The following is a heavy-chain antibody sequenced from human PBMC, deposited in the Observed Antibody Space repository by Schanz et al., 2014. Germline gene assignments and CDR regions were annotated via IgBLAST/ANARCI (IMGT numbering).Heavy chain of an antibody. V-gene: IGHV3-21*01. J-gene: IGHJ4*02. Sequence: EVQLVESGGGLVQPGGSLRLSCAASGFTFSNYAMSWVRQAPGKGLEWVSSISYGTSYIYYAESVKGRFTISRDNAKNSLYLQMNGLRAEDTALYYCARDRRNADLDYWGQGTLVTVSS. CDR2: ISYGTSYI. CDR3: ARDRRNADLDY. CDR1: GFTFSNYA. D-gene: IGHD1-1*01.